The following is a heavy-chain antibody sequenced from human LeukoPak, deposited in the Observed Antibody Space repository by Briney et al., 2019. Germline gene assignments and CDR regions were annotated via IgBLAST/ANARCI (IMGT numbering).Heavy chain of an antibody. D-gene: IGHD3-22*01. CDR3: ARGPYDSSGYRFDY. J-gene: IGHJ4*02. Sequence: GGSLRLSCAASGFTFSDYWMSWVRQAPGKGLEWVANIKQNGSEKDYVDSVKGRFTISRDNARNSLFLQMNSLRAGDTAVYYCARGPYDSSGYRFDYWGQGTLVTVSS. CDR2: IKQNGSEK. CDR1: GFTFSDYW. V-gene: IGHV3-7*01.